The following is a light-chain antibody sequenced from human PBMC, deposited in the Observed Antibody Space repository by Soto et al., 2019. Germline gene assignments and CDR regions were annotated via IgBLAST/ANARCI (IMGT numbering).Light chain of an antibody. CDR2: EDN. J-gene: IGLJ3*02. CDR1: SGSIASNY. V-gene: IGLV6-57*03. Sequence: FMLTQPHSVSEFPGKTVTISCTRSSGSIASNYVQWYQQRPGSAPTTVIYEDNQRPSGVPDRFSGSIDSSSNSASLTISGLKTEDEADYYCQSYDSSNWVFGGGTKLTVL. CDR3: QSYDSSNWV.